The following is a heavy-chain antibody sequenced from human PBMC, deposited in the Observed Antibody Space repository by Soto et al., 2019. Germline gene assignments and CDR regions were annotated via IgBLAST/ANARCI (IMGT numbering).Heavy chain of an antibody. V-gene: IGHV4-34*01. Sequence: SETLSLTCAVYGGSFSGYYWSWIRQPPGKGLEWIGEINHSGSTNYNPSLKSRGTISVDTSKNQFSLKLSSVTAADTAVYYCARGAKRATTRGSYRYSPARGAFDIWGQGTMVTVSS. CDR2: INHSGST. J-gene: IGHJ3*02. D-gene: IGHD3-16*02. CDR3: ARGAKRATTRGSYRYSPARGAFDI. CDR1: GGSFSGYY.